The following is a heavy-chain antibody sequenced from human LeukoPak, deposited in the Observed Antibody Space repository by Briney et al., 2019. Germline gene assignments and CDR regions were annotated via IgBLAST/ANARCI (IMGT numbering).Heavy chain of an antibody. CDR1: GGSISSYY. CDR3: ARGSSRFDY. Sequence: SETLSLTCTVSGGSISSYYWSWIRQPPGKGLEWIGYIYDSGSTNYNPSLKSRVTISVDTSKNQFSLKLSAVTAADTAFYYCARGSSRFDYWGQGTLVTVSS. CDR2: IYDSGST. J-gene: IGHJ4*02. D-gene: IGHD6-13*01. V-gene: IGHV4-59*01.